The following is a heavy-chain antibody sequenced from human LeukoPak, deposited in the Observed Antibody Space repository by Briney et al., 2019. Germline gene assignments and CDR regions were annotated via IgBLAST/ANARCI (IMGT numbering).Heavy chain of an antibody. V-gene: IGHV3-23*01. CDR3: AKDRSQWLVWDKYYFDY. Sequence: GGSLRLSCAASGFTFSSYAMSWVRQAPGKGLEWVSAISGSGGSTYYADSVKGRFTISRDNSKNTLYLQMNSLRAEDTAVYYCAKDRSQWLVWDKYYFDYWGQGTLVTVSS. CDR2: ISGSGGST. J-gene: IGHJ4*02. CDR1: GFTFSSYA. D-gene: IGHD6-19*01.